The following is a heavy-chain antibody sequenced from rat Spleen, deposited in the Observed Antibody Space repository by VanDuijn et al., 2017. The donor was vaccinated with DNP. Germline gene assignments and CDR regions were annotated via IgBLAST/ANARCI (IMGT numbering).Heavy chain of an antibody. Sequence: QVQLKESGPGLVQPSQTLSLTCTVSGFSLTSYHVHWVRQPPGKGLEWIAAIWGGGSTDYNSALKSRLSISRDTSKSQVLLKMSSLQTEDTAMYFCARWHLYLSYFDYWGQGVMVTVSS. V-gene: IGHV2S12*01. CDR2: IWGGGST. CDR1: GFSLTSYH. CDR3: ARWHLYLSYFDY. D-gene: IGHD1-2*01. J-gene: IGHJ2*01.